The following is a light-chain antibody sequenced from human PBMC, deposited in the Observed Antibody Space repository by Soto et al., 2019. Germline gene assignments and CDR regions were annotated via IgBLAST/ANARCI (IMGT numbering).Light chain of an antibody. Sequence: QAVVTQPPSASGTPGQRVTISCSGSSSNIGSNSVNWYQQLPGTAPKLLIYNNNQRPSGVPDRFSGSKSGTSASLAISGLQSEDESDYYCAAWDDSLDGPMFGTGTKVTVL. J-gene: IGLJ1*01. CDR2: NNN. CDR3: AAWDDSLDGPM. CDR1: SSNIGSNS. V-gene: IGLV1-44*01.